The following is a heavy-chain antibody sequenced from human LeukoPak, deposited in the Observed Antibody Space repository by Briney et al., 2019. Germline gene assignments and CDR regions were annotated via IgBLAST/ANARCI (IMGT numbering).Heavy chain of an antibody. CDR3: ARGISSGSSANY. V-gene: IGHV1-2*06. D-gene: IGHD1-26*01. Sequence: ASVKVSCKASGYTFTGYYMHWVRQAPGQGLEWMGRINPNSGGTNYAQKFQGRVTMTRDTSISTAYMELSRLRSDDTAVYYCARGISSGSSANYWGQGTLVTVSS. CDR1: GYTFTGYY. J-gene: IGHJ4*02. CDR2: INPNSGGT.